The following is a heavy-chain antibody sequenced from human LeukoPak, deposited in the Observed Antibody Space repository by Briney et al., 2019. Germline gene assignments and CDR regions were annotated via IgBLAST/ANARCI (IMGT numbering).Heavy chain of an antibody. CDR2: ISTSGSTT. V-gene: IGHV3-48*03. Sequence: GGSLRLSCAASGSTFSDYEINWVRQAPGKGLEWVSCISTSGSTTYYADSVKGRFTISRDDAKNSLFLQMNTLTAEDAAVYYCARGALHVFDYWGQGTPVTVSS. J-gene: IGHJ4*02. D-gene: IGHD3-10*02. CDR3: ARGALHVFDY. CDR1: GSTFSDYE.